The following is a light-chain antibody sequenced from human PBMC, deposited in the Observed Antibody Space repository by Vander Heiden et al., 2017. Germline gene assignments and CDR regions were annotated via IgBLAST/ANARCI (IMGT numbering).Light chain of an antibody. Sequence: SYELTQPPSVSVSPGQTASITFSGDKLGDKYACWYQQKPGQSPVLVIYQDNKRPSGIPERFSGSNSGNTATLTISGTQAMDEADYYCQAWDSSSYVFGTGTKVTVL. CDR2: QDN. J-gene: IGLJ1*01. V-gene: IGLV3-1*01. CDR1: KLGDKY. CDR3: QAWDSSSYV.